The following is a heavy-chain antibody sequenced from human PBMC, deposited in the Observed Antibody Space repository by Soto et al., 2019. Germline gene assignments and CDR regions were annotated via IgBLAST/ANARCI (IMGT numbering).Heavy chain of an antibody. D-gene: IGHD6-6*01. CDR3: ARASLYSSSSYYYYYMDV. CDR2: IIPIFGTA. V-gene: IGHV1-69*13. CDR1: GGTFSSYA. Sequence: ASVKVSCKASGGTFSSYAISWVRQAPGQGLEWMGGIIPIFGTANYAQKFQGRVTITADESTSTAYMELSSLRSEDTAVYYCARASLYSSSSYYYYYMDVWGKGTTVTVSS. J-gene: IGHJ6*03.